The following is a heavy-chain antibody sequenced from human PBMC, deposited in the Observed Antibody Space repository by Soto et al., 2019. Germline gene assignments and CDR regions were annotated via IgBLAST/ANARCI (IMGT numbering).Heavy chain of an antibody. J-gene: IGHJ4*02. CDR2: ISWNSGSI. CDR1: GFTFDDYA. D-gene: IGHD1-7*01. CDR3: AKDIPPILTGTTWGAFDY. V-gene: IGHV3-9*01. Sequence: GGSLRLSCAASGFTFDDYAMHWVRQAPGKGLEWVSGISWNSGSIGYADSVKGRFTISRDNAKNSLYLQMNSLRAEDTALYYFAKDIPPILTGTTWGAFDYWGQGTLVTVSS.